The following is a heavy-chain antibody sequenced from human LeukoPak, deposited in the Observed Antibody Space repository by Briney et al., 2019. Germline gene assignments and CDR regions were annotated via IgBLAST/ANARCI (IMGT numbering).Heavy chain of an antibody. CDR3: ARRPGN. D-gene: IGHD1-14*01. CDR1: GFTFSDYY. CDR2: IYSGGAI. V-gene: IGHV3-53*01. J-gene: IGHJ4*02. Sequence: GGSLRLSCAASGFTFSDYYMSWVRQAPGKGLEWVSLIYSGGAIRYADSVKGRFTISRDSSKNTLFLQMNDLTVEDTARYYCARRPGNWGQGILVTVSS.